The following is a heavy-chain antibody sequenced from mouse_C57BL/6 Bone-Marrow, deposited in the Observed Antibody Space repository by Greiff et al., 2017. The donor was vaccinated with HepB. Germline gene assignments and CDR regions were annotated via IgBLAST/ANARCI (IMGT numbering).Heavy chain of an antibody. V-gene: IGHV6-6*01. CDR3: ARNLLPSYDAMDY. J-gene: IGHJ4*01. D-gene: IGHD2-10*01. CDR1: GFTFSDAW. Sequence: DVKLVESGGGLVQPGGSMKLSCAASGFTFSDAWMDWVRQSPEKGLEWVAEIRNKANNHATYYAESVNGRFTISSDDSKSSVYLHTHSLRAEDTGIYYCARNLLPSYDAMDYWGQGTSVTVSS. CDR2: IRNKANNHAT.